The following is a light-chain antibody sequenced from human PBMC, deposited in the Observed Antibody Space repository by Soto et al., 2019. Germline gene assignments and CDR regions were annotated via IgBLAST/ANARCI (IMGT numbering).Light chain of an antibody. V-gene: IGKV3-15*01. CDR1: QSISSK. CDR2: GAS. CDR3: QQYNSWTTIT. J-gene: IGKJ5*01. Sequence: EIMMTQSPATLSVYPGERATLSCRASQSISSKLGWYQQRPGQAPRLLIYGASTRATGIPARFSGSGSGTEFTLTISSLQSEDSAVYYCQQYNSWTTITFGQGTRLEIK.